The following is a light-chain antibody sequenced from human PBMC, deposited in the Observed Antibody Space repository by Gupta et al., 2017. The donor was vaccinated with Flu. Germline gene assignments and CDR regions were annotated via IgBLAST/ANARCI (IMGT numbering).Light chain of an antibody. CDR2: AAS. CDR3: LKDYNYPRT. Sequence: AIQMTQSPSSLSASVGDRVTITCRASQGIRNDLGWYQQKPGKAPKLLIYAASSLQSGVPSRFSGSGSGTDFTLTISSLQPEDVATYYCLKDYNYPRTFGHGTKVDIK. CDR1: QGIRND. V-gene: IGKV1-6*01. J-gene: IGKJ3*01.